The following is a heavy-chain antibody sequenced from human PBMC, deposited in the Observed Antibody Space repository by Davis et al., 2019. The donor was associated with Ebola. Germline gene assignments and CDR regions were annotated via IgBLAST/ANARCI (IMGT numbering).Heavy chain of an antibody. CDR1: GFTFSSYG. J-gene: IGHJ4*02. Sequence: GESLKISCAASGFTFSSYGMHWVRQAPGKGLEWVAVISYDGSNKYYADSVKGRFTISRDNSKNTLDLQMNSLRAEDTVVYYCARGSIAVAWGQGTLVTVSS. D-gene: IGHD6-19*01. CDR2: ISYDGSNK. V-gene: IGHV3-30*03. CDR3: ARGSIAVA.